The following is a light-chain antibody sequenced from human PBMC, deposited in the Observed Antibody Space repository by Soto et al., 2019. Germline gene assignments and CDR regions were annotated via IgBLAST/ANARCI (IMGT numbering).Light chain of an antibody. CDR3: QQYANWPRT. CDR1: QSVSSN. J-gene: IGKJ1*01. Sequence: EIVMTQSPATLSVSPGERATLSCRASQSVSSNLAWYQQKPGLPPRLLIYGASTRATGVPARFSGSGSGTEFTLTISSLQSEDFAVYYCQQYANWPRTFGQGTKV. V-gene: IGKV3-15*01. CDR2: GAS.